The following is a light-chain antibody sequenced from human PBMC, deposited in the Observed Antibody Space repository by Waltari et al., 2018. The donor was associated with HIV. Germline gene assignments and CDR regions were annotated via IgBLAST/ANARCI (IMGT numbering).Light chain of an antibody. CDR2: KAS. CDR1: QTMTTW. V-gene: IGKV1-5*03. CDR3: QQYNSYPYT. J-gene: IGKJ2*01. Sequence: DIQMTQSPSTLSASVGDRVTITCRASQTMTTWLAWYQQRPGKAPNLLIYKASILESGVSSRFSGSGSGTEFTLTISSLQPDDFATYYCQQYNSYPYTFGQGTKLEIK.